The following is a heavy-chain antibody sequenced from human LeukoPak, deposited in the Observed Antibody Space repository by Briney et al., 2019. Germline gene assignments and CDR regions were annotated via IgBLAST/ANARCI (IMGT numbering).Heavy chain of an antibody. D-gene: IGHD2-2*02. Sequence: SGGSLRLSCAASGFTFNRYAMHWVRQAPGKGLEWVAFIRYDGSDKYYADSVRGRFTISRDNSKNTLYLQMNSLRAEDTAVYYCARAGVVPAAIRGGFDYWGQGTLVTVSS. CDR1: GFTFNRYA. V-gene: IGHV3-30*02. CDR2: IRYDGSDK. J-gene: IGHJ4*02. CDR3: ARAGVVPAAIRGGFDY.